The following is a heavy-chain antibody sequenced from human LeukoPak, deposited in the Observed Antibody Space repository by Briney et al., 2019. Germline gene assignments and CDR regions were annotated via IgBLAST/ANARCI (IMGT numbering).Heavy chain of an antibody. D-gene: IGHD6-19*01. CDR1: GFTFSDYF. Sequence: GGSLRLSCAASGFTFSDYFMNWIRQAPGKGLEWVSYMSGSGSYTNYADSVKGRFTISRDTAKKSLSLQMNSLRAEDTAVYYCARVKGSGWDFDYWGQGTLVTVSS. CDR2: MSGSGSYT. J-gene: IGHJ4*02. CDR3: ARVKGSGWDFDY. V-gene: IGHV3-11*06.